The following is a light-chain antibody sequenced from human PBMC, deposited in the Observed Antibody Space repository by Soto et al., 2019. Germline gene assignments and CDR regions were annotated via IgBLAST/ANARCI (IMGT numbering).Light chain of an antibody. CDR3: QQYYSYPPLT. CDR2: AAS. J-gene: IGKJ4*01. V-gene: IGKV1-8*01. CDR1: QGISSY. Sequence: AIRMTQSPSSLSASTGDRVTITCRASQGISSYLAWYQQKPGKAPKLLIYAASTLQSGVPSRFNGSGSGTDFTLTISCLQYEDFATYYCQQYYSYPPLTFGGGTKVEIK.